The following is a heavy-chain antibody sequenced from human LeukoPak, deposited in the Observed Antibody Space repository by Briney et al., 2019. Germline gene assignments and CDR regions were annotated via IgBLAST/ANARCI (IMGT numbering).Heavy chain of an antibody. Sequence: SVKVSCKASGGTFSSYAISWVRQAPGQGLEWMGGIIPIFGTANYAQKFHGRVTITADESTSTAYMELSSLRSEDTAVYYCARLRLDLPPDIVVVPAAMDDYWGQGTLVTVSS. J-gene: IGHJ4*02. CDR3: ARLRLDLPPDIVVVPAAMDDY. CDR2: IIPIFGTA. D-gene: IGHD2-2*01. V-gene: IGHV1-69*01. CDR1: GGTFSSYA.